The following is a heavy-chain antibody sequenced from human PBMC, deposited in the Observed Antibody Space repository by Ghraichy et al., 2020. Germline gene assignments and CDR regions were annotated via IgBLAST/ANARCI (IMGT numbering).Heavy chain of an antibody. CDR1: EFTFSSYA. CDR2: IGSGGGT. CDR3: AKEYSSTYLVDAFDI. Sequence: GGSLRLSCAASEFTFSSYAMSWVRQAPGKGLEWVSVIGSGGGTYYADSVKGRFTISRDNSKNTMYLQMNSLRDDDTAVYYCAKEYSSTYLVDAFDIWGQGTMVTVSS. J-gene: IGHJ3*02. D-gene: IGHD6-13*01. V-gene: IGHV3-23*01.